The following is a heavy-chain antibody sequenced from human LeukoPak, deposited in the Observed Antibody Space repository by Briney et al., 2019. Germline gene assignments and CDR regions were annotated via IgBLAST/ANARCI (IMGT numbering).Heavy chain of an antibody. V-gene: IGHV1-69*05. CDR2: IIPIFGTA. Sequence: SVKVSCKASGGTFSSYAISWLRQAPGQGLEWMGGIIPIFGTANYAQKFQGRVTITTDESTSTAYMELSSLRSEDTAVYYCARALRLGELSFDHWGQGTLVTVSS. D-gene: IGHD3-16*02. CDR3: ARALRLGELSFDH. J-gene: IGHJ4*02. CDR1: GGTFSSYA.